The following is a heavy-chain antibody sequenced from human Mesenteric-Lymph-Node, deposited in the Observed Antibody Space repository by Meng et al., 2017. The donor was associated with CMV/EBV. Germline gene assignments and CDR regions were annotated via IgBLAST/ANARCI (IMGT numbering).Heavy chain of an antibody. V-gene: IGHV1-46*01. J-gene: IGHJ4*02. D-gene: IGHD6-13*01. CDR2: INPSGGST. CDR3: ARADSSSQYDY. CDR1: GYTFTSYG. Sequence: SWKARGYTFTSYGIFWVRQAPGQGLEWMGIINPSGGSTSYAQKFQGRVTMTRDTSTSTVYMELSSLRSEDTAVYYCARADSSSQYDYWGQGTLVTVSS.